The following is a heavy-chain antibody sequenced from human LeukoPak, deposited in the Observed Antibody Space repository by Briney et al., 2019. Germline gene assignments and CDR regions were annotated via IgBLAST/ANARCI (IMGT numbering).Heavy chain of an antibody. CDR1: GGSISSGGYY. Sequence: PSQTLSLTCTVSGGSISSGGYYWSWIRQHPGKGLEWIGYIYYSGSTYYNPSLKSRVTISVDTSKNQFSLKLSSVTAADTAVYYCARRYWNYSDVFDYWGQGTLVTVSS. J-gene: IGHJ4*02. V-gene: IGHV4-31*03. CDR2: IYYSGST. CDR3: ARRYWNYSDVFDY. D-gene: IGHD1-7*01.